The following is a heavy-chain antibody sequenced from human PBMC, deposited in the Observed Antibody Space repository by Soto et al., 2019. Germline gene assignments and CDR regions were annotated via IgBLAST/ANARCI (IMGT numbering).Heavy chain of an antibody. CDR3: ARSIFGVVIIHYYYYYGMDV. V-gene: IGHV1-69*06. D-gene: IGHD3-3*01. Sequence: ASVKVSCKASGGTFSSYAISWVRQAPGQGLEWMGGIIPIFGTANYAQKFQGRATITADKSTSTAYMELSSLRSEDTAVYYCARSIFGVVIIHYYYYYGMDVWGQGTTVTVS. CDR2: IIPIFGTA. CDR1: GGTFSSYA. J-gene: IGHJ6*02.